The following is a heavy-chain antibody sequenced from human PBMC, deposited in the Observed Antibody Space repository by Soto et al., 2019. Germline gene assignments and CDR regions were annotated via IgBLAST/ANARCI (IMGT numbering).Heavy chain of an antibody. CDR2: ISYDGSNK. Sequence: QVQLVESGGGVVQPGRSLRLSCAASGLTFSSYGMHWVRQAPGKGLEWMAVISYDGSNKYYADSVKGRFTISRDNSKNTLYLQMNTLRAEDTAVYYCAKDLVSGITRWWYMDVWGKGTTVTVSS. V-gene: IGHV3-30*18. J-gene: IGHJ6*03. D-gene: IGHD1-7*01. CDR1: GLTFSSYG. CDR3: AKDLVSGITRWWYMDV.